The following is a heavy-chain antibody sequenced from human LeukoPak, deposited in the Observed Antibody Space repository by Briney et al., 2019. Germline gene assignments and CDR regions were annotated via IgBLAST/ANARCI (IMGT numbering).Heavy chain of an antibody. Sequence: GGSLRLSCAASGLTFSSYATSWVRQAPGKGLEWVSAISGSGGSTYYADSVKGRFTISRDNSKNTLYLQMNSLRAEDTAVYYCAKDPTMVRGVHFDYWGQGTLVTVSS. CDR3: AKDPTMVRGVHFDY. CDR1: GLTFSSYA. D-gene: IGHD3-10*01. J-gene: IGHJ4*02. CDR2: ISGSGGST. V-gene: IGHV3-23*01.